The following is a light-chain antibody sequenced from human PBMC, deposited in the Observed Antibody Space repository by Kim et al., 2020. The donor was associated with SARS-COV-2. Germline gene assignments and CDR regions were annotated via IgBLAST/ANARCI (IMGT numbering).Light chain of an antibody. CDR3: QLRFDWRAT. CDR1: QTLGTY. V-gene: IGKV3-11*01. Sequence: SLSPGEEATLSCRASQTLGTYLAWYQQKPGQAPRLLIYDASKRATGTPARFSGSGSGTDFTLTITSLEPEDFAVYYCQLRFDWRATFGQGTKLEI. CDR2: DAS. J-gene: IGKJ2*01.